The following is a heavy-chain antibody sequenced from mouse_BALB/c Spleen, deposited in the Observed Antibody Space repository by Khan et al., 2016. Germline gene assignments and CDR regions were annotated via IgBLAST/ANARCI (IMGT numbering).Heavy chain of an antibody. CDR1: GFTFSSYW. V-gene: IGHV6-3*02. CDR2: IRLKSDNYET. J-gene: IGHJ2*01. Sequence: EVKLEGSGGGLVQPGGSMKLSCVASGFTFSSYWMSWVRQSPEKGLEWVAEIRLKSDNYETHYAESVKGKFTISRDDSKSRLYLLMNHLISQDSGIYYFTTLVPDYWGQGTTLTVSS. CDR3: TTLVPDY. D-gene: IGHD6-2*01.